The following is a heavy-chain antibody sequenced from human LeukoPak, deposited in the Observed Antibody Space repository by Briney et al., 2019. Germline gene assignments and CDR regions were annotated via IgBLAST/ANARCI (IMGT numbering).Heavy chain of an antibody. D-gene: IGHD3-10*01. CDR2: TYGSGST. V-gene: IGHV3-66*01. CDR3: AKRYYYASGSYYQEYYFDY. CDR1: GFTVRSNY. Sequence: PGGSLRLSCAASGFTVRSNYMTWVRQAPGKGLEWVSVTYGSGSTNYADSVKGRFTVSRDNSKNTLYLQMNSLRAEDTAVYYCAKRYYYASGSYYQEYYFDYWGQGTLVTVSS. J-gene: IGHJ4*02.